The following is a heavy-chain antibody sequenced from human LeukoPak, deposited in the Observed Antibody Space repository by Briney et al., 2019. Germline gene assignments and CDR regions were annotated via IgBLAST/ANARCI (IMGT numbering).Heavy chain of an antibody. J-gene: IGHJ2*01. Sequence: TGGSLRLSCAASGFTFSSYAMSWVRQAPGKGLEWVSAISGSGGSTYYADSVKGRFTISRDNSKNTLYLQMNSLRAEDTAVYYCAKDFYCSSTSCYRGYFDLWGRGTLVTVSS. D-gene: IGHD2-2*02. CDR1: GFTFSSYA. CDR2: ISGSGGST. CDR3: AKDFYCSSTSCYRGYFDL. V-gene: IGHV3-23*01.